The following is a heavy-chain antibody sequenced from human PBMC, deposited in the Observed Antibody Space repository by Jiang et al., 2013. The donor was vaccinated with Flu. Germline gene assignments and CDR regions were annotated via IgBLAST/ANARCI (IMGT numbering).Heavy chain of an antibody. Sequence: GAEVKKPGESLKISCKGSGYNFVTFWIGWVRQMPGKGLEWVAFIYPGDSETRYGPSFQGRVTISADKSVSSAYLQWNSLKASDTANYYCARALIGVAGHGPPDYWGQGT. CDR3: ARALIGVAGHGPPDY. J-gene: IGHJ4*02. D-gene: IGHD6-19*01. CDR2: IYPGDSET. V-gene: IGHV5-51*01. CDR1: GYNFVTFW.